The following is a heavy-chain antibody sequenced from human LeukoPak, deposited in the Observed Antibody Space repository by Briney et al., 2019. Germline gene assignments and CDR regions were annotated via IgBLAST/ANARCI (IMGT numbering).Heavy chain of an antibody. D-gene: IGHD1-26*01. CDR1: GGSISSGGYY. V-gene: IGHV4-31*03. CDR2: SYFSGAP. CDR3: ARGYVEWEALDI. Sequence: SETLSLTCTVSGGSISSGGYYWSWIRQHPGKGLEWIGYSYFSGAPYYNPSLKSRATLSVDPSKNQFSLKLNSVTAADAAVYYCARGYVEWEALDIWGQGTMVTVSS. J-gene: IGHJ3*02.